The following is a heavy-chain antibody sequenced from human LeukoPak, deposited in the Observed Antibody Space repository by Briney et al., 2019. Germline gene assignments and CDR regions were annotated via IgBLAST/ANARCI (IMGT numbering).Heavy chain of an antibody. CDR2: IYYSGST. D-gene: IGHD4-23*01. V-gene: IGHV4-39*01. Sequence: SETLSLTCTVSGGSISSSSYYWGWIRQPPGKGLEWIGSIYYSGSTYYNPSLKSRVTISVDTSKNQFSLKLSSVTAADMAVYYCARQGSDYGGNLTLDYWGQGTLVTVSS. CDR3: ARQGSDYGGNLTLDY. J-gene: IGHJ4*02. CDR1: GGSISSSSYY.